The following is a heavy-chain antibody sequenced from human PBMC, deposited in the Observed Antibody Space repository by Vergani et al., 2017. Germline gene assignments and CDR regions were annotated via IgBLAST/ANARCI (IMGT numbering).Heavy chain of an antibody. J-gene: IGHJ4*02. D-gene: IGHD6-25*01. CDR1: GFIFDDYT. Sequence: EVQLVESGGVVVQPGGSLRLSCAASGFIFDDYTMHWVRQAPGKGLEWVSLISWDGGSTYYADSVKGRFTISRDNSKNSLYLQMNSLRAEDTAVYYCARGSGNDYWGQGTLVTVSS. V-gene: IGHV3-43*01. CDR3: ARGSGNDY. CDR2: ISWDGGST.